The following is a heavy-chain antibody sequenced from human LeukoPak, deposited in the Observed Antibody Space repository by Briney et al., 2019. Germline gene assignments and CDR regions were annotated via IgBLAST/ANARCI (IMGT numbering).Heavy chain of an antibody. CDR1: GGSISSYY. V-gene: IGHV4-59*12. Sequence: SETLSLTCTVSGGSISSYYWSWIRQPPGKGLEWIGYIYYSGSTNYNPSLKSRVTISVDTSKNQFSLKLSSVTAADTAVYYCARGGYSNYVRYYFDYWGQGTLVTVSS. J-gene: IGHJ4*02. D-gene: IGHD4-4*01. CDR3: ARGGYSNYVRYYFDY. CDR2: IYYSGST.